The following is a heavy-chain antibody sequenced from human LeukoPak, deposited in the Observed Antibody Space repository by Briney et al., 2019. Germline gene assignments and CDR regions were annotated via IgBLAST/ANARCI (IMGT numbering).Heavy chain of an antibody. V-gene: IGHV4-31*11. J-gene: IGHJ1*01. Sequence: PSQTLSLTCVVSGGSMSSRDNYWNWIRQHPGKGPEWVGYIYYNGGTYYNPSLRSRLTISADTSKSQFFLRLSSVTAADTAIYYCARARFAEFVFDSWGQGTLVTVSS. CDR2: IYYNGGT. D-gene: IGHD3-10*01. CDR1: GGSMSSRDNY. CDR3: ARARFAEFVFDS.